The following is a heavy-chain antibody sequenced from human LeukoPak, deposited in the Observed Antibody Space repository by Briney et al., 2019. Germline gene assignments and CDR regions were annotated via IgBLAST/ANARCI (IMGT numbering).Heavy chain of an antibody. J-gene: IGHJ3*02. CDR1: GFTFSSYS. CDR2: ISRSSSAI. CDR3: ARDSSGSYYFALDI. D-gene: IGHD1-26*01. V-gene: IGHV3-48*02. Sequence: PGRSLRLSCAASGFTFSSYSMNWVRQAPGKGLEWVSYISRSSSAIYYADSVKGRFTISRDDAKNSLYLQMNSLRDEDTAVYYCARDSSGSYYFALDIWGQGTMVTVSS.